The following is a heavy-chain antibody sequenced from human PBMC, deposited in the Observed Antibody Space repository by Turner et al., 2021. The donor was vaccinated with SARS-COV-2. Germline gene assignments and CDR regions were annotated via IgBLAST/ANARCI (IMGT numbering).Heavy chain of an antibody. J-gene: IGHJ4*02. CDR1: GFTFSSYG. CDR2: ISYDGSNK. Sequence: QVQLVESGGGVVQPGRSLRLACAASGFTFSSYGMHWVRQAPGKGLEWVAVISYDGSNKYYADSVKGRFTISRDNSKNTLYLQMNSLRAEDTAVYYCAKEMRDCGGGSCSLVTDYFDYWGQGTLVTVSS. V-gene: IGHV3-30*18. CDR3: AKEMRDCGGGSCSLVTDYFDY. D-gene: IGHD2-15*01.